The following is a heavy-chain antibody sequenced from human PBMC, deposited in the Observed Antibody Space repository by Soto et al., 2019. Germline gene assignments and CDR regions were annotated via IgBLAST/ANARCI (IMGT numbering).Heavy chain of an antibody. D-gene: IGHD6-19*01. CDR1: GVTFSSYV. CDR2: ISGSGGST. V-gene: IGHV3-23*01. CDR3: ALVHAGRGSGWYSPRANYYYGMDV. J-gene: IGHJ6*02. Sequence: GRSLILSCVRSGVTFSSYVMSWFRQSPGKSLECVSAISGSGGSTYYADSVKGRFTISRDNSKNTLYLQMNSLRAEDTAVYYCALVHAGRGSGWYSPRANYYYGMDVWGQGTTVTVPS.